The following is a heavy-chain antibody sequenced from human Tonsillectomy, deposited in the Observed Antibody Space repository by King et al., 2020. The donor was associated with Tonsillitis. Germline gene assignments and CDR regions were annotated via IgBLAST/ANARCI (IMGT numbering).Heavy chain of an antibody. CDR3: ARDREWGQRQVVLGLFDY. V-gene: IGHV3-21*01. J-gene: IGHJ4*02. Sequence: VQLVQSGGGLVKPGGSLRLSCAASGFTFSGYSMNWVRQAPGKGLEWVSYISGNSSFIYYADSVKGRFTISRDNAKNSLFLQMNSLRAEDTAVYYCARDREWGQRQVVLGLFDYWGQGTLVTVSS. CDR2: ISGNSSFI. D-gene: IGHD6-13*01. CDR1: GFTFSGYS.